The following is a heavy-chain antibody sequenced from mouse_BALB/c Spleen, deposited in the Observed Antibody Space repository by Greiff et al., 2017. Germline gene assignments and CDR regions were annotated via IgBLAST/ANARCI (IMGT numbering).Heavy chain of an antibody. Sequence: QVQLKESGPGLVAPSQSLSITCTVSGFSLTDYGVSWLRQPPGKGLEWLGVIWGGGSTYYNSALKSRLSISKDNSKSQVFLKMNSLQADDTAIYYCARNSVWRGYFDYWGQGTTLTVSS. V-gene: IGHV2-6-5*01. CDR3: ARNSVWRGYFDY. CDR2: IWGGGST. J-gene: IGHJ2*01. CDR1: GFSLTDYG. D-gene: IGHD2-10*02.